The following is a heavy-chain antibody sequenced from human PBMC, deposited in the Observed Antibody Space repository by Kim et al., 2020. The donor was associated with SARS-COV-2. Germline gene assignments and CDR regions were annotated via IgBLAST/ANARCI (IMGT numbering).Heavy chain of an antibody. V-gene: IGHV3-48*02. Sequence: GGSLRISCAASGFTFRSYSMNWVRQAPGKGLEWVSYISSSSSTIYYADSVKGRFTISRDNAKNSLYLQMNSLRDEDTAVYYCASPRGGWYSGFDYWGQGTLVTVSS. J-gene: IGHJ4*02. CDR1: GFTFRSYS. CDR2: ISSSSSTI. CDR3: ASPRGGWYSGFDY. D-gene: IGHD6-19*01.